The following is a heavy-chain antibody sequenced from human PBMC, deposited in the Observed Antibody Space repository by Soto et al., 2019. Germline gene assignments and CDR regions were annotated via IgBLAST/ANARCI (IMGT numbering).Heavy chain of an antibody. CDR2: ISASNRNT. J-gene: IGHJ4*02. CDR1: GYTFTSYG. Sequence: QVQLVQSGAEVKKPGASVKVSCKASGYTFTSYGITWVRQAPGQGLQWMGWISASNRNTNYAQNFQGRLTMTTDKFADTAYMELRRLSSDDTAMYYCARGTGNDGHYVDYWGQGTLVSVSS. D-gene: IGHD3-9*01. CDR3: ARGTGNDGHYVDY. V-gene: IGHV1-18*01.